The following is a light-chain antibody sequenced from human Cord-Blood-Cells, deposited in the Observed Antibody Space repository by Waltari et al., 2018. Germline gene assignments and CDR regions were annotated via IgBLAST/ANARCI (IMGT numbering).Light chain of an antibody. V-gene: IGLV2-23*01. J-gene: IGLJ3*02. Sequence: QSALTQPASVSGSPGQSITISCTGTRSDVGRYDLVSWYQQHPGQAPKHMIYEGSKRPSGGSHRFSGSKSGETASPTISGLQAEDEAAYYCCSYAGSSTWVFGGGTKLTVL. CDR2: EGS. CDR3: CSYAGSSTWV. CDR1: RSDVGRYDL.